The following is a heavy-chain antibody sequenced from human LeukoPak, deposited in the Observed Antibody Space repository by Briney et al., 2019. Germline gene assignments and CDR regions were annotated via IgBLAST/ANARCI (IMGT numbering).Heavy chain of an antibody. V-gene: IGHV3-23*01. J-gene: IGHJ4*02. D-gene: IGHD2/OR15-2a*01. CDR2: LTGSGGST. CDR1: GFTFSSFA. CDR3: ARDNDSSTYSYFDY. Sequence: GGSLRLSCAASGFTFSSFAMSWVRKAPGKGLEWVSPLTGSGGSTNYADSAMGRFTISRDNSKNTLYLQMRSLGAEDTALYYCARDNDSSTYSYFDYWGQGTLVTVSS.